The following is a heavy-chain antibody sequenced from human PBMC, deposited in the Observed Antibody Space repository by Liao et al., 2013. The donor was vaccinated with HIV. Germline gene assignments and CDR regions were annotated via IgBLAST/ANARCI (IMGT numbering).Heavy chain of an antibody. CDR1: GGSFSGYY. J-gene: IGHJ4*02. CDR2: IYASGSA. CDR3: AREVVPVPGIFNY. Sequence: QVQLQQWGAGLLKPSETLSLTCAVYGGSFSGYYWSWIRQPAGKGLEWLGHIYASGSANYNPSLKGRVTMSVDTSKNQFSLELTSVTAADTAVYYCAREVVPVPGIFNYWGQGSLVTVSS. V-gene: IGHV4-59*10. D-gene: IGHD6-19*01.